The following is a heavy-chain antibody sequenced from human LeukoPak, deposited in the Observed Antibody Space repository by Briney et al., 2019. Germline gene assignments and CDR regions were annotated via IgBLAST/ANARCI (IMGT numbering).Heavy chain of an antibody. CDR3: TRHHYGSGSSGFDY. Sequence: PGGSLRLSCTASGFTFGDYALSWFRQAPGKGLECVGFIRNKAYGGTTEYAASVKGRFTISRDDSKSIAYLQMNSLKTEDTAVYYCTRHHYGSGSSGFDYWGQGTLVTVSS. CDR1: GFTFGDYA. J-gene: IGHJ4*02. V-gene: IGHV3-49*03. D-gene: IGHD3-10*01. CDR2: IRNKAYGGTT.